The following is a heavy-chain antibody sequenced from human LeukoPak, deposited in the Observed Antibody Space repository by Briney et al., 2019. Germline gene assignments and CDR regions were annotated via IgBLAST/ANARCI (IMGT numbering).Heavy chain of an antibody. CDR2: ISSSSSYI. D-gene: IGHD6-19*01. CDR1: GFTFSSYS. Sequence: GGSLRLSCAASGFTFSSYSMTWVRQAPGKGLEWGSSISSSSSYIYYADSVKGRFTISRDNAKHSVYLQMNSLRAEDTAVYYCAREGYSSGVDYWGQGTLVTVSS. V-gene: IGHV3-21*01. J-gene: IGHJ4*02. CDR3: AREGYSSGVDY.